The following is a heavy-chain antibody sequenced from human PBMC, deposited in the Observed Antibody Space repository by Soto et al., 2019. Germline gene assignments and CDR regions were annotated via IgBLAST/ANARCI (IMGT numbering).Heavy chain of an antibody. Sequence: GGSLRLSCAASGFTFSSYSMNWVHQAPGKGLEWVSSISSSSSYIYYADSVKGRFTISRDNAKNSLYLQMNSLRAEDTAVYYCASDAVGATLSGDYWGQGTLVTVSS. D-gene: IGHD1-26*01. J-gene: IGHJ4*02. CDR1: GFTFSSYS. V-gene: IGHV3-21*01. CDR3: ASDAVGATLSGDY. CDR2: ISSSSSYI.